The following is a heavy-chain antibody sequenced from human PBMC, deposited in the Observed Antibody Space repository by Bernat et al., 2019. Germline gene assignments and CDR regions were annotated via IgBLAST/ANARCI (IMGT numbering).Heavy chain of an antibody. CDR2: IGTAGDP. Sequence: EVQPVESGGGLVQPGGSLRLSCAASGFTFSSYDMHWVRQATGKGLEWVSAIGTAGDPYYPGSVKGRFTISRENTKNSLYLQMNSLRAGDTAVYYCARASYGSGSYYFDYWGQGTLVTVSS. CDR3: ARASYGSGSYYFDY. D-gene: IGHD3-10*01. V-gene: IGHV3-13*05. CDR1: GFTFSSYD. J-gene: IGHJ4*02.